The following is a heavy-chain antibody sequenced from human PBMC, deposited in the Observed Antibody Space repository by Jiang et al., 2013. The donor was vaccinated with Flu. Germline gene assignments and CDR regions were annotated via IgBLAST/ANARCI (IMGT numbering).Heavy chain of an antibody. CDR2: INPNSGGT. V-gene: IGHV1-2*04. J-gene: IGHJ6*02. CDR1: GYTFTGSY. Sequence: GAEVKKPGASVKVSCKASGYTFTGSYMHWVRQAPGQGLEWMGWINPNSGGTNYAQKFQGWVTMTRDTSISTAYMELSRLRSDDTAVYYCARAAAGSYYYLLRYGRLGPRDHGHRLL. CDR3: ARAAAGSYYYLLRYGR. D-gene: IGHD6-13*01.